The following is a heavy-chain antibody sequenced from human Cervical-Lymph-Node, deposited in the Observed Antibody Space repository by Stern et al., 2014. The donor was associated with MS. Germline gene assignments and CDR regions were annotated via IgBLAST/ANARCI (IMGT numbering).Heavy chain of an antibody. CDR1: GFPFSSYG. Sequence: VQLVASGGCVVQPGRSLSLSCAASGFPFSSYGMHWVRQAPGQGLEWAAVIWYDGSNKYYADSVKGRFTISRDNSKNTLYLQMNSLRAEDTAVYYCAKGITAAGYYYGMDVWGQGTTVTVSS. J-gene: IGHJ6*02. CDR2: IWYDGSNK. CDR3: AKGITAAGYYYGMDV. D-gene: IGHD6-13*01. V-gene: IGHV3-33*06.